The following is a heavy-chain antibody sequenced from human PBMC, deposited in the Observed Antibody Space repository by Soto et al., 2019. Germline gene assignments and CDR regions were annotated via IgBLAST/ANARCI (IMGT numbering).Heavy chain of an antibody. CDR3: GRNTIG. V-gene: IGHV3-7*01. J-gene: IGHJ4*02. Sequence: PGGSLRLSCAASGFTFSAYWMSWVRQAPGKGPEWVASINQDGSQKYYVDSVKGRFTISRDNAKDSLDLQMNGLRAEDTAVYYCGRNTIGWGKGALVTVPS. D-gene: IGHD3-10*01. CDR1: GFTFSAYW. CDR2: INQDGSQK.